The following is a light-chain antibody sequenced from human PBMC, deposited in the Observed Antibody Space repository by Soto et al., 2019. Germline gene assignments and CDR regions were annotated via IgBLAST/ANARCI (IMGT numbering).Light chain of an antibody. V-gene: IGKV3-20*01. Sequence: EIVLTQSPGTLSLSPGERATLACRASQSVSSSYLAWYQQKPGQAPRLLIYGASSSATGIPDRFSGSGSGTDFTLTISRREPEDFAVDYCQQSYTFGQGTKREIK. CDR3: QQSYT. CDR1: QSVSSSY. CDR2: GAS. J-gene: IGKJ2*01.